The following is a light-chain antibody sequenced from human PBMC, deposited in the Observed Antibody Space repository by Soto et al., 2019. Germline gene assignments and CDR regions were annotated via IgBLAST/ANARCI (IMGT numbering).Light chain of an antibody. V-gene: IGLV1-44*01. CDR3: AAWDGSLSGVL. Sequence: QSVLTQPPSASATPGQRVTISCSGGSSNIGSNTVNWYQKLPGSAPKLLIYSSNQRPSGVPDRLSGSKSGTSASLAISGLQYEDTADYYCAAWDGSLSGVLFGGGTKVTVL. CDR1: SSNIGSNT. J-gene: IGLJ2*01. CDR2: SSN.